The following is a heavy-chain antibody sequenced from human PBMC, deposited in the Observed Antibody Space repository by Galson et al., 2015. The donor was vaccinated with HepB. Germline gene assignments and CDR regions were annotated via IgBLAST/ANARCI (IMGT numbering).Heavy chain of an antibody. Sequence: SLRLSCAASGFTFSSYAMHWVRQAPGKGLEWVAVISYDGSNKYYADSVKGRFTISRDNSKNTLYLQMNSLRAEDTAVYYCARDDNDYGDYFPFDYWGQGTLVTVSS. CDR1: GFTFSSYA. V-gene: IGHV3-30*04. CDR2: ISYDGSNK. J-gene: IGHJ4*02. D-gene: IGHD4-17*01. CDR3: ARDDNDYGDYFPFDY.